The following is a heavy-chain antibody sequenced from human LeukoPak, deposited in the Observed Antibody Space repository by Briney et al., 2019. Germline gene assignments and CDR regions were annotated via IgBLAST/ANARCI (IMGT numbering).Heavy chain of an antibody. CDR2: IYTSGST. Sequence: PSETLSLTCTVSGGSISSGSYYWSWTRQPAGKGLEWIGRIYTSGSTNYNPSLKSRVTISVDTSKNQFSLKLSSVTAADTAVYYCARGEGTYYYDSSGSHFGYWGQGTLVTVSS. V-gene: IGHV4-61*02. D-gene: IGHD3-22*01. CDR1: GGSISSGSYY. CDR3: ARGEGTYYYDSSGSHFGY. J-gene: IGHJ4*02.